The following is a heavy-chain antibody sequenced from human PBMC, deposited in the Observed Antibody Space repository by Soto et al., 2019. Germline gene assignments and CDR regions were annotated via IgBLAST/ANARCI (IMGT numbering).Heavy chain of an antibody. CDR2: ISDGDGAT. CDR1: GFAFSDCA. V-gene: IGHV3-23*01. CDR3: AKGRTFFDF. Sequence: EVHLLESGGGLVQPGGSLRLSCAASGFAFSDCAMTWVRQAPGKGLEWVSDISDGDGATHYADSVKGRFTISRDDSKNTLYLQMDSLRAEDAAVYYCAKGRTFFDFWGQGTLVNVSS. D-gene: IGHD3-16*01. J-gene: IGHJ4*02.